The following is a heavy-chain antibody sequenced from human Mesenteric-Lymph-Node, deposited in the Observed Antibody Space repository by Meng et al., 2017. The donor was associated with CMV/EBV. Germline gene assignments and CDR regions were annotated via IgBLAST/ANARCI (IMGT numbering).Heavy chain of an antibody. CDR1: GFTFSSYW. Sequence: GESLKISCAASGFTFSSYWMHWVRQAPGKGLVWVSRINSDGSSTSYADSVKGRFSVSRDNSKNTLYLQLNSLRAEDTAVYYCAKWEWQSYYFTYYFDNWGQGTLVTVSS. V-gene: IGHV3-74*01. CDR3: AKWEWQSYYFTYYFDN. D-gene: IGHD1-26*01. CDR2: INSDGSST. J-gene: IGHJ4*02.